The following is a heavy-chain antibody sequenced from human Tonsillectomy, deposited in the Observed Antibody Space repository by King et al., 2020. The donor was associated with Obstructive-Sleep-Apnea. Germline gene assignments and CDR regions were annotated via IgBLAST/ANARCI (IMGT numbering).Heavy chain of an antibody. Sequence: VQLVESGGGLVQPGRSLRLSCSATGFNFGDNAMSWFRQAPGKGREWVGCIRGKVYRGPTEYAASVKGRFTISRDDSKSVAYLQMNSLKTEDTAVYYCARGGGAPDYWGQGTLVSVSS. V-gene: IGHV3-49*03. CDR1: GFNFGDNA. D-gene: IGHD3-16*01. J-gene: IGHJ4*02. CDR2: IRGKVYRGPT. CDR3: ARGGGAPDY.